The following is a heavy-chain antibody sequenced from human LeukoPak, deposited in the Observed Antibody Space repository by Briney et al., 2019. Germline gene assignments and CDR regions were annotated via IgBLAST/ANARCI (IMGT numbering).Heavy chain of an antibody. J-gene: IGHJ4*02. V-gene: IGHV3-15*01. CDR2: IKSKTDGGTT. Sequence: SGGSLRLSCAASGFAFSNAWMSWVRQAPGKGLEWVGRIKSKTDGGTTDYAAPVKGRFTISRDNSKDTLYLQMNSLRAEDTAVYYCARDQNSYGGNSAWGYWGQGTLVTVSS. D-gene: IGHD4-23*01. CDR1: GFAFSNAW. CDR3: ARDQNSYGGNSAWGY.